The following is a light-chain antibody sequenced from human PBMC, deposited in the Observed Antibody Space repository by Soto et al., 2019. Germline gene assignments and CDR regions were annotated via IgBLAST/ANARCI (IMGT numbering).Light chain of an antibody. V-gene: IGKV1-27*01. CDR1: QDISVY. J-gene: IGKJ5*01. Sequence: DIQMTQSPSSLSASVGDRVTITCRASQDISVYLAWYQQKPGKVPKLLIYSASTLQSGVPSRFSGSGSGTDFTLTISSLQPEDVATYYCQKFNTAPLTFGQGTRPEMK. CDR2: SAS. CDR3: QKFNTAPLT.